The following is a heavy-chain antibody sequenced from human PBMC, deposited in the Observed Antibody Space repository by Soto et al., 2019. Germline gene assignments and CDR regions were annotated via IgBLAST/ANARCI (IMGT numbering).Heavy chain of an antibody. Sequence: ASVKVSCKASGYTFTSYAMHWVRQAPGQRLEWMGWINAGNGNTKYSQRFQGRVTITRDTSASTAYMELSSPRSEDTAVYYCARVPGYYDFWSGNNWFDPWGQGTLVTVSS. CDR1: GYTFTSYA. V-gene: IGHV1-3*01. D-gene: IGHD3-3*01. J-gene: IGHJ5*02. CDR3: ARVPGYYDFWSGNNWFDP. CDR2: INAGNGNT.